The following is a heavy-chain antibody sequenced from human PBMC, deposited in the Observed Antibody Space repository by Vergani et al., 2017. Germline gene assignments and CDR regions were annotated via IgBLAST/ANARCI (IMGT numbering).Heavy chain of an antibody. Sequence: QVQLQESGPGLVKPSETLSLTCTVSGGSISSYYWSWIRQPPGKGLEWIGYIYYSGSTNYNPSLKSRVTISVDTSKNQFSLKLSSVTAADTAVYYCARDRAANSSXFDPWGQGTLVTVSS. CDR2: IYYSGST. J-gene: IGHJ5*02. CDR3: ARDRAANSSXFDP. CDR1: GGSISSYY. D-gene: IGHD1-1*01. V-gene: IGHV4-59*01.